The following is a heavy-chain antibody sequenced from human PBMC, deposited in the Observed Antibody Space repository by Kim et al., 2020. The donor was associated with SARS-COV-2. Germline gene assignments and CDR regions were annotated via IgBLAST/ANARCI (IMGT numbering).Heavy chain of an antibody. Sequence: GGSLRLSCAASGFTFDDYAMHWVRQAPGKGLEWVSLISGDGGSTYYADSVKGRFTISRDNSKNSLYLQMNSLRTEDTALYYCAKDGVPGVSYYYYYYYMDVWGKGTTVTVSS. V-gene: IGHV3-43*02. CDR3: AKDGVPGVSYYYYYYYMDV. J-gene: IGHJ6*03. D-gene: IGHD3-10*01. CDR1: GFTFDDYA. CDR2: ISGDGGST.